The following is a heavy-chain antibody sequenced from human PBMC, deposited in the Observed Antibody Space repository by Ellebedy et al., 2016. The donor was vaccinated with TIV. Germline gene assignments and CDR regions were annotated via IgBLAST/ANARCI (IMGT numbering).Heavy chain of an antibody. D-gene: IGHD5-18*01. CDR3: ARPQNRFGYLYYFDY. J-gene: IGHJ4*02. CDR1: GFTFSSYA. V-gene: IGHV3-30*04. Sequence: GESLKISCAASGFTFSSYAVHWVRQAPGKGLEWVAVMSNDGNNEYYADSVKGRFTISRDNFKDTLYLQMNSLRDEDSAVYYCARPQNRFGYLYYFDYWGQGTQVTVSS. CDR2: MSNDGNNE.